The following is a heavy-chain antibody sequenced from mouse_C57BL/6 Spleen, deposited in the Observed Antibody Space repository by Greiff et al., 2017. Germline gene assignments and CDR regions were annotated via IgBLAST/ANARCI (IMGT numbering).Heavy chain of an antibody. CDR1: GYAFSSYW. J-gene: IGHJ4*01. CDR2: IYPGDGDT. V-gene: IGHV1-80*01. D-gene: IGHD2-14*01. Sequence: QVQLKESGAELVKPGASVKISCKASGYAFSSYWMNWVQQRPGKGLEWIGQIYPGDGDTNYNGKFKGKATLTADKYARTAYMQLRSLTSEDYAVYFCARRVRGRVYAMDYWGQGTSVTVSS. CDR3: ARRVRGRVYAMDY.